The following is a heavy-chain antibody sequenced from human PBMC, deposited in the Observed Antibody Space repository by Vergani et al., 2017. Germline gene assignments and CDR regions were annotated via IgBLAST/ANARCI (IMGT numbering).Heavy chain of an antibody. J-gene: IGHJ5*02. V-gene: IGHV1-69*02. CDR2: IIPILGIA. Sequence: QVQLVQSGAEVKKPGSSVKVSCKASGGTFSSYTISWVRQAPGQGLEWMGRIIPILGIANYAQKFQGRVTITADKSTSTAYMELSSLRSEDTAVYYCARLVDPDNWFDPWGQGTLVTVSS. CDR1: GGTFSSYT. D-gene: IGHD1-26*01. CDR3: ARLVDPDNWFDP.